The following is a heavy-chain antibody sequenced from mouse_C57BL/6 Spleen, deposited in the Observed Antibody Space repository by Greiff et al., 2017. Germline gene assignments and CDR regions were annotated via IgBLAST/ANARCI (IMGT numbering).Heavy chain of an antibody. J-gene: IGHJ3*01. CDR2: ISDGGSYT. CDR3: ARDLEFAY. CDR1: GFTFSSYA. Sequence: EVKLVESGGGLVKPGGSLKLSCAASGFTFSSYAMSWVRQTPEKRLEWVATISDGGSYTYYPDNVKGRFTISRDNAKNNLYLQMSHLKSEDTAMYYCARDLEFAYWGQGTLVTVSA. V-gene: IGHV5-4*01.